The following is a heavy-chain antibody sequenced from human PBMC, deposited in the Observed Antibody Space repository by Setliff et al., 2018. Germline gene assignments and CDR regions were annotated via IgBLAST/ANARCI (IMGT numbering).Heavy chain of an antibody. J-gene: IGHJ6*03. CDR1: GGSFSDYF. D-gene: IGHD3-3*01. CDR3: VRMSGFLYMDV. Sequence: PSETLSLTCAVSGGSFSDYFWSWIRQPPGKGLEWIGEINHSGSTNYNPSLKSRVTISVDTSKNQFSLKLSSVTAADTAVYYCVRMSGFLYMDVWGKGTTVTVSS. CDR2: INHSGST. V-gene: IGHV4-34*01.